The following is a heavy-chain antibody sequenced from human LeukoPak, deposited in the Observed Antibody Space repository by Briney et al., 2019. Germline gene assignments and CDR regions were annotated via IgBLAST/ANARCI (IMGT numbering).Heavy chain of an antibody. CDR1: GFTFSSYE. J-gene: IGHJ4*02. CDR3: ARGGRDGYDFDY. Sequence: GGSLRLSCAASGFTFSSYEMNWVRQAPGKGLEWVSYISSSGSTTYYADSVKGRFTISRDNAKNSLYLQMNSLRAEDTAVYYCARGGRDGYDFDYWGQGTLVTVSS. V-gene: IGHV3-48*03. CDR2: ISSSGSTT. D-gene: IGHD5-12*01.